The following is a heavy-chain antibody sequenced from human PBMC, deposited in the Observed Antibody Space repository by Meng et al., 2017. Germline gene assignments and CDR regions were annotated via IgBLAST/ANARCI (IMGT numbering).Heavy chain of an antibody. J-gene: IGHJ6*02. Sequence: VKVSCKASVYTFTSYAMHWVRQATGQRLEWMGLINAGNGNTKYSQKFQGRVTITRDTSASTAYMELSSLRSEDTAVYYCARDGYCSSTSCYALYYYYYGMDVWGQGTTVTVSS. CDR3: ARDGYCSSTSCYALYYYYYGMDV. CDR2: INAGNGNT. D-gene: IGHD2-2*03. CDR1: VYTFTSYA. V-gene: IGHV1-3*01.